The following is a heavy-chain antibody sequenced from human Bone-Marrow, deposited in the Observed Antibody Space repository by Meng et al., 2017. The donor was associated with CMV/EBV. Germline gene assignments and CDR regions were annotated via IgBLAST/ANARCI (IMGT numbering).Heavy chain of an antibody. Sequence: GESLKISCAASGFTFSSYSMNWVRQAPGKGLEWVSSISSSSSYIYYADSVKGRFTISRDNAKNSLYLQMNSLRAEETAVYYCARDRRYCSSTSCYTGRYYYYGMDVWGQGTTVTVSS. CDR3: ARDRRYCSSTSCYTGRYYYYGMDV. CDR1: GFTFSSYS. V-gene: IGHV3-21*01. D-gene: IGHD2-2*02. CDR2: ISSSSSYI. J-gene: IGHJ6*02.